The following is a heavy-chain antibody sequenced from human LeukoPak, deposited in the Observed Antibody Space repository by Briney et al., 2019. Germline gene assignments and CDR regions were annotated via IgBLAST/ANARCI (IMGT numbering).Heavy chain of an antibody. CDR1: VYTFTGYY. Sequence: GASVNVSCKASVYTFTGYYMHWVRQAPGQGREGMGWINPNSGGTNYAQKFQGRVTMTRDTSISTAYMELSRLRSADTAVYYCARDKGKYSGSYPLDYCGQGTLVTVSS. J-gene: IGHJ4*02. V-gene: IGHV1-2*02. D-gene: IGHD1-26*01. CDR2: INPNSGGT. CDR3: ARDKGKYSGSYPLDY.